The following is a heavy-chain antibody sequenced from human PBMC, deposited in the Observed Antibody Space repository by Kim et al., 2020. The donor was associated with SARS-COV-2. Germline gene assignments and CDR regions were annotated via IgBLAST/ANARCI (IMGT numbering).Heavy chain of an antibody. D-gene: IGHD3-3*01. V-gene: IGHV4-39*01. Sequence: SETLSLTCTVSGGSISSSSYYWGWIRQPPGKGLEWFGSIYYSGSTYYNPSLKSRVTISVDTSKNQFSLKLSSVTAADTAVYYCARSLLLYVFWSGYYLGYFDYWCQGTLVTVSS. J-gene: IGHJ4*02. CDR1: GGSISSSSYY. CDR2: IYYSGST. CDR3: ARSLLLYVFWSGYYLGYFDY.